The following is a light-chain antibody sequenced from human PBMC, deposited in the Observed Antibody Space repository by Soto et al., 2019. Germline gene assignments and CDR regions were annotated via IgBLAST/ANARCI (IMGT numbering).Light chain of an antibody. CDR3: QQRSNWPVT. CDR1: QSVSTY. J-gene: IGKJ2*01. V-gene: IGKV3-11*01. CDR2: DAS. Sequence: EIVLTQSPATLSLSPGERATLSCRASQSVSTYLTWYQQKPGQAPRLLIYDASNRATGIPARFSGSGSGTDFILTISSLEPEDFAVYYFQQRSNWPVTFGQGTKLEIK.